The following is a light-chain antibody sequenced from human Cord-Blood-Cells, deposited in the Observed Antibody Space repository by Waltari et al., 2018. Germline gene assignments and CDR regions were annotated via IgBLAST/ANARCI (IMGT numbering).Light chain of an antibody. V-gene: IGLV1-47*01. Sequence: QSVLTQPPSASGTPGQRVTISCSGSSSNIGSNYVYWYQQLPGTAPKLLIYRNNQRPPGLPYRFSGSKSGTSASLAISGLRSEDEADYYCAAWDDSLSGWVFGGGTKLTVL. CDR3: AAWDDSLSGWV. J-gene: IGLJ3*02. CDR2: RNN. CDR1: SSNIGSNY.